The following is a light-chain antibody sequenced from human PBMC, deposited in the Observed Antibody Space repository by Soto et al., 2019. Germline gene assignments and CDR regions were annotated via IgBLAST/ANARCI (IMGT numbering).Light chain of an antibody. CDR3: QRYGRPTT. J-gene: IGKJ5*01. CDR2: GAS. CDR1: QSVSSSY. Sequence: EMARSQCRLWVSIAESARLSCRASQSVSSSYLAWYQQKPGQAPRLLIYGASSRATGIPDRFSGSGSGTDFPLTISRLEAEGFAVYSCQRYGRPTTFGQGTRLEIK. V-gene: IGKV3-20*01.